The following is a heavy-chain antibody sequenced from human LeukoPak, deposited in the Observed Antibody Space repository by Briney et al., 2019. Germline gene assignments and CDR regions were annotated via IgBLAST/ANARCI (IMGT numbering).Heavy chain of an antibody. J-gene: IGHJ4*02. D-gene: IGHD6-6*01. V-gene: IGHV4-59*01. CDR2: IYYSGST. CDR1: GGSISGDH. Sequence: SETLSLTCTVSGGSISGDHWSWIRQPPGKGLEWIGYIYYSGSTNYNPSLKSRVTISADTSKNQFSLKLSSVTAADTAVYYCAREAHSSSYFDYWGQGTLVTVSS. CDR3: AREAHSSSYFDY.